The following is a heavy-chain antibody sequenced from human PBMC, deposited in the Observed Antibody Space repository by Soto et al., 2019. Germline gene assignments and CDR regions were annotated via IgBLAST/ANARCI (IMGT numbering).Heavy chain of an antibody. V-gene: IGHV3-30-3*01. D-gene: IGHD3-22*01. Sequence: GGSLRLSCAASGFTFSSYAMHWVRQAPGKGLEWVAVISYDGSNKYYADSVKGRFTISRDNSKNTLYLQMNSLRAEDTAVYYCARVPTYYYDSSGLDWGQGTLVTVSS. CDR1: GFTFSSYA. CDR2: ISYDGSNK. CDR3: ARVPTYYYDSSGLD. J-gene: IGHJ4*02.